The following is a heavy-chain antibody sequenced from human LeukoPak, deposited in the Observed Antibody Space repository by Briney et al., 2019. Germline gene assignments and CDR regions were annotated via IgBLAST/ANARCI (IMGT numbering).Heavy chain of an antibody. J-gene: IGHJ4*02. D-gene: IGHD5-18*01. CDR2: ISGSGGST. Sequence: GGSLRLSCAASGFTFSSYGMGWVRQAPGKGLEWVSAISGSGGSTYYADSVKGRFTISRDNSKNTLYLQMNSLRAEDTAVYYCAKDPRGYSYGYEDYWGQGTLVTVSS. V-gene: IGHV3-23*01. CDR3: AKDPRGYSYGYEDY. CDR1: GFTFSSYG.